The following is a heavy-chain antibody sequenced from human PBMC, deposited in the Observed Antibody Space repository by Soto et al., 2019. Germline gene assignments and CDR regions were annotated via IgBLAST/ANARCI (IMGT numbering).Heavy chain of an antibody. D-gene: IGHD6-19*01. CDR2: ISYDGSNK. CDR1: GFTFSSYG. Sequence: QVQLVESGGGVVQSGRSLRLSCAASGFTFSSYGMHWVRQAPGKGLEWVAVISYDGSNKYYADSVKGRFTISRDNSKNTLYLQMNSLRAEDTAVYYCTLLSSGWETGDYWGQGTLVTVSS. CDR3: TLLSSGWETGDY. J-gene: IGHJ4*02. V-gene: IGHV3-30*03.